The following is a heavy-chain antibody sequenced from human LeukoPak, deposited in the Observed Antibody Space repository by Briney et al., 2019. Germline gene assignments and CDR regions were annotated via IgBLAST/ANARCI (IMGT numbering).Heavy chain of an antibody. J-gene: IGHJ3*02. CDR3: AKIPLLWFGEQPDAFDI. D-gene: IGHD3-10*01. Sequence: GGSLRLSCAASGFTFSSYAMSWVRQAPGKGLEWVSAISGSGGSTYYADSVKGRFTISRDNSKNTLYLQMNSLRAEDTAVYYCAKIPLLWFGEQPDAFDIWGQGTMVTVSS. V-gene: IGHV3-23*01. CDR2: ISGSGGST. CDR1: GFTFSSYA.